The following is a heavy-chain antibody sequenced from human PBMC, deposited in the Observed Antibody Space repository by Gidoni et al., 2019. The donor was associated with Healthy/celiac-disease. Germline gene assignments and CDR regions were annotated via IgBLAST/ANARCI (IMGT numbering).Heavy chain of an antibody. CDR2: IYPGDSDT. V-gene: IGHV5-51*01. D-gene: IGHD2-15*01. CDR3: ARLVGLTVANR. J-gene: IGHJ4*02. Sequence: QMPGKGLEWMGIIYPGDSDTRYSPSFQGQVTISADKSISTAYLQWSSLKASDTAMYYCARLVGLTVANRWGQGTLVTVSS.